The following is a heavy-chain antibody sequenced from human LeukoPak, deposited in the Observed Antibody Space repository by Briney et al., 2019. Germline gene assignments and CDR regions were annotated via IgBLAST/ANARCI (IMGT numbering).Heavy chain of an antibody. D-gene: IGHD3-16*02. CDR2: ISSSRSYI. CDR3: ARDFTYVWGSYRYWIPFDY. CDR1: GFTFSSYS. V-gene: IGHV3-21*01. J-gene: IGHJ4*02. Sequence: GGSLRLSCAASGFTFSSYSMNWVRQAPGKGLEWVSSISSSRSYIFYADSVKGRFTISRDNAKNSLYLQMNSLRAEDTAVYYCARDFTYVWGSYRYWIPFDYWGQGTLVTVSS.